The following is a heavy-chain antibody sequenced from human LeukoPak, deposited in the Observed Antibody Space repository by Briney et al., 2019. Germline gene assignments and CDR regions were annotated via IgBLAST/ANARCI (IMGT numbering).Heavy chain of an antibody. D-gene: IGHD2-21*01. J-gene: IGHJ4*02. CDR2: IYTSGST. CDR3: ARGSYYFDY. Sequence: VKPSETLSLTCTVSGGSISSSYWSWIWQPPGKGLEWIGYIYTSGSTNYNPSLKSRVTISVDTSKNQFSLKLSSVTAADTAVYYCARGSYYFDYWGQGTLVTVSS. V-gene: IGHV4-4*09. CDR1: GGSISSSY.